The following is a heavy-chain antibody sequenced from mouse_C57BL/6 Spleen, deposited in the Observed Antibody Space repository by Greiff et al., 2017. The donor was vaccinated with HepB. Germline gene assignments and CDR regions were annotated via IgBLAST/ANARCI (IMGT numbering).Heavy chain of an antibody. D-gene: IGHD2-4*01. Sequence: QVQLQQSGAELVKPGASVKISCKASGYAFSSYWMNWVKQRPGKGLEWIGQIYPGDGDTNYNGKFKGKATLTADKSSSTAYMQLSSLTSEDSAVYFCARDNPPIYYDYSFYAMDYWGQGTSVTVSS. V-gene: IGHV1-80*01. J-gene: IGHJ4*01. CDR2: IYPGDGDT. CDR3: ARDNPPIYYDYSFYAMDY. CDR1: GYAFSSYW.